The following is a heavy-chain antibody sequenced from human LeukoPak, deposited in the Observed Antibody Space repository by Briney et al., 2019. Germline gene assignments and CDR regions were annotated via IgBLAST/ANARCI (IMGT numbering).Heavy chain of an antibody. D-gene: IGHD2-21*02. V-gene: IGHV4-59*01. J-gene: IGHJ4*02. CDR2: IYYSGST. CDR3: ARALYCGGDCRLYDY. Sequence: SETLSLTCTVPGGSISSYYWNWIRQPPGKGLEWVGYIYYSGSTNYNPSLKSRVTISVDTSKNQFSLKLSSVTAADTAVYYCARALYCGGDCRLYDYWGQGTLVTVSS. CDR1: GGSISSYY.